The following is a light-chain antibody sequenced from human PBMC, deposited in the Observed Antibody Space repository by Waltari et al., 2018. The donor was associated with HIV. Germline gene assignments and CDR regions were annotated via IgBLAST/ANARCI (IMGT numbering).Light chain of an antibody. CDR1: NSNIGTYS. J-gene: IGLJ3*02. CDR2: TRN. V-gene: IGLV1-44*01. Sequence: QSVLTQSPSASATPGQTVTISCAGGNSNIGTYSVNWYQHLPGTAPTALLYTRNQRPSGVPDRFSGSVSGTSASLTITGLQPADEAYYYCASWDDTFNGPVFGGGTKLTVL. CDR3: ASWDDTFNGPV.